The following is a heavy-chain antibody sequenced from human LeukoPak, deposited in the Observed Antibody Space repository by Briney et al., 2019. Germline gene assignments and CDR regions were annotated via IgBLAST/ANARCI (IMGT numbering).Heavy chain of an antibody. CDR1: GFTFSSYS. V-gene: IGHV3-21*01. CDR2: ISSSSSYI. Sequence: GGSLRLSCADSGFTFSSYSMNWVRQAPGKGLEWVSSISSSSSYIYYADSVKGRFTISRDNAKNSLYLQMNSLRAEDTAVYYCARGRRYFDWLFHRYYFDYWGQGTLVTVSS. CDR3: ARGRRYFDWLFHRYYFDY. D-gene: IGHD3-9*01. J-gene: IGHJ4*02.